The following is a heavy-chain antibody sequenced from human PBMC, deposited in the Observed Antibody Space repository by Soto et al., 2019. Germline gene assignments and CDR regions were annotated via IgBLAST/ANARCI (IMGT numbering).Heavy chain of an antibody. D-gene: IGHD4-17*01. J-gene: IGHJ4*02. CDR3: ERDPRRTVTTGGY. CDR1: GGSVSSGSYY. V-gene: IGHV4-61*01. Sequence: SETLSLTCTVSGGSVSSGSYYWSWIRQPPGKGLEWIGYIYYSGSTNYNPSLKSRVTISVDTSKNQFSLKLSSVTAADTAVYYCERDPRRTVTTGGYWGQGTLVTVSS. CDR2: IYYSGST.